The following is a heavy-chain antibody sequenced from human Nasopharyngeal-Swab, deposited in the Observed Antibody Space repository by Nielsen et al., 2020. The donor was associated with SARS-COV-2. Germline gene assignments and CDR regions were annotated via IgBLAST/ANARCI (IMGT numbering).Heavy chain of an antibody. D-gene: IGHD3-3*01. CDR2: IYTSGST. Sequence: SETLSLTCTVSGGSISSGSYYWSWIRQPAGKGLEWIGRIYTSGSTNYNPSLKSRVTISVDTSKNQFSLKLSSVTAADTAVYYCARSPSSRITIFGVVSNFDYWGQGTLVTVSS. CDR1: GGSISSGSYY. CDR3: ARSPSSRITIFGVVSNFDY. J-gene: IGHJ4*02. V-gene: IGHV4-61*02.